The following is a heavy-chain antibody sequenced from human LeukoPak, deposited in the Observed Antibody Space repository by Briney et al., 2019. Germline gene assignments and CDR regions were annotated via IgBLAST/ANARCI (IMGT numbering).Heavy chain of an antibody. CDR3: ARFITGPYYFDY. Sequence: GGSLRLSCAASGFTFSSYNMKWVRQAPGKGLEWVSSISSSSTYIDYADSMKGRFTISRDNAKNSLYLQMNSLRAEDTAVYYCARFITGPYYFDYWGQGTLVTVSS. D-gene: IGHD3-22*01. CDR1: GFTFSSYN. J-gene: IGHJ4*02. CDR2: ISSSSTYI. V-gene: IGHV3-21*01.